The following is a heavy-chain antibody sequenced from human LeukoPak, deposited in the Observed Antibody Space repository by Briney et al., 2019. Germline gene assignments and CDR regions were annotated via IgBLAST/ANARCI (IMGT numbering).Heavy chain of an antibody. CDR2: IKSKTDGGTT. CDR3: TTDLSVFNNIVVVPASRFGWFDP. J-gene: IGHJ5*02. Sequence: GGSLRLSCAASGFTFNSYAMSWVRQAPGKGLEWVGRIKSKTDGGTTDYAAPVKGRFTISRDDSKNTLYLQMNSLKTEDTAVYYCTTDLSVFNNIVVVPASRFGWFDPWGQGTLVTVSS. D-gene: IGHD2-2*01. CDR1: GFTFNSYA. V-gene: IGHV3-15*01.